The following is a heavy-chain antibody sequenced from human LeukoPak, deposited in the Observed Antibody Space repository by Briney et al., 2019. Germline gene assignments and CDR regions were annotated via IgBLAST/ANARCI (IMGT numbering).Heavy chain of an antibody. CDR1: VDSITSGYY. D-gene: IGHD3-9*01. CDR3: ASSLRYFDWLLSHFDY. Sequence: SETLSLTCTVSVDSITSGYYWGWIRPPPGKGLEWIGSLYHSGSTYYNPSLKSRVTISVDTSKNQFSLKLSSVTAADTAVYYCASSLRYFDWLLSHFDYWGQGTLVTVSS. J-gene: IGHJ4*02. CDR2: LYHSGST. V-gene: IGHV4-38-2*02.